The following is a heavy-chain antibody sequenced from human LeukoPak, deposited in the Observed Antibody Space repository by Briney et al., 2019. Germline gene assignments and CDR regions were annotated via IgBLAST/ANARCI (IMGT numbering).Heavy chain of an antibody. V-gene: IGHV1-18*01. D-gene: IGHD6-19*01. CDR3: ASSTLGSGWYRRAGFDY. CDR1: GYTFTSYG. J-gene: IGHJ4*02. Sequence: ASVKVSCKASGYTFTSYGISWVRQAPGQGLEWMGWISAYSGNTNYAQKLQGRVTMTTDTSTSTAYMELRSLRSDDTAVYYCASSTLGSGWYRRAGFDYWGQGTLVTVSS. CDR2: ISAYSGNT.